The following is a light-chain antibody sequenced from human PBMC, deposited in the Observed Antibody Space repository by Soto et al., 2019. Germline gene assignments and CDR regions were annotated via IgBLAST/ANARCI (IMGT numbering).Light chain of an antibody. V-gene: IGKV3-20*01. Sequence: EIVLTQSPGTLSLSPGERATLSCRASQSGTNNYLAWYQQRPGQAPRLLIYGASSRATGIPDRFSGSGSGTDFTLSISRLEPEDFAVYYCQQYGSSPRTFGQGTKVEIK. CDR1: QSGTNNY. J-gene: IGKJ1*01. CDR3: QQYGSSPRT. CDR2: GAS.